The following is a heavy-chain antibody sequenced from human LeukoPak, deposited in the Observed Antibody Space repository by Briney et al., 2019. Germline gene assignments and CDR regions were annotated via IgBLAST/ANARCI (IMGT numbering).Heavy chain of an antibody. Sequence: ASVKVSCKVSGYTLTELSMHWVRQAPGKGLEWMGGFDPEIAKTIYAQKFQGRVTMTGDTSTDTAYMELSSLRSEDTAVYYCARGGGDITMIAVILGSDCDYWGQGTLVTVSS. D-gene: IGHD3-22*01. CDR2: FDPEIAKT. J-gene: IGHJ4*02. CDR3: ARGGGDITMIAVILGSDCDY. CDR1: GYTLTELS. V-gene: IGHV1-24*01.